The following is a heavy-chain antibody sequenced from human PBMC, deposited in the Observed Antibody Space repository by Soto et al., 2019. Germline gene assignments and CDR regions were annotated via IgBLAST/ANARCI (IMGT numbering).Heavy chain of an antibody. Sequence: QVQLQQWGAGLLKPSETLSLTCAVYGGSFTGYYWSWIRQPPGKGLEWIGEIKHRGSTNYNPSLKSRVTISVDTSKNQFSLKLSSVTAADTAVYYCARGWGAVADYWGQGTLVTVSS. CDR2: IKHRGST. D-gene: IGHD6-19*01. CDR3: ARGWGAVADY. V-gene: IGHV4-34*01. J-gene: IGHJ4*02. CDR1: GGSFTGYY.